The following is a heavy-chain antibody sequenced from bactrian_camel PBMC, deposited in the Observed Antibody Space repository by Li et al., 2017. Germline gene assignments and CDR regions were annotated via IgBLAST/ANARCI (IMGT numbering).Heavy chain of an antibody. CDR3: AALAWGFNY. CDR2: ITNGGST. Sequence: VQLVESGGGLVQPGGSLRLSCAASGFTFSTLSMSWVRQDPGKGLEWVSSITNGGSTYYADSVKGRFTISRDNAKNTLYPQLNNLQSDDTAQYYCAALAWGFNYWGQGTQVTVS. J-gene: IGHJ4*01. V-gene: IGHV3S67*01. D-gene: IGHD1*01. CDR1: GFTFSTLS.